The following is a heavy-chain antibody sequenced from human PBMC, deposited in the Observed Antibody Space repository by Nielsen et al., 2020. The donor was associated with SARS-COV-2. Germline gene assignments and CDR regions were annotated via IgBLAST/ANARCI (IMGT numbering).Heavy chain of an antibody. D-gene: IGHD6-13*01. CDR3: AKGDGDSWSPFLYVDP. CDR2: ISGSGGST. CDR1: GFTFSSYA. J-gene: IGHJ5*02. Sequence: GESLKISCAASGFTFSSYAMSWVRQAPGKGLEWVSAISGSGGSTYYADSVKGRFTISRDNSKNTLYLQMNSLRPEDTAVYYCAKGDGDSWSPFLYVDPWGQGTLVTVSS. V-gene: IGHV3-23*01.